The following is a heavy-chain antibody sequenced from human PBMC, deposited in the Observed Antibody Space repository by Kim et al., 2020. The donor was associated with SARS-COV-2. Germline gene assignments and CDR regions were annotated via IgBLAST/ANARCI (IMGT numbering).Heavy chain of an antibody. CDR3: ARAVGGSYYSYFDY. D-gene: IGHD1-26*01. J-gene: IGHJ4*02. V-gene: IGHV3-30-3*01. CDR1: GFTFSSYA. CDR2: ISYDGSNK. Sequence: GGSLRLSCAASGFTFSSYAMHWVRQAPGKGLEWVAVISYDGSNKYYADSVKGRFTISRDNSKNTLYLQMNSLRAKDTAVYYCARAVGGSYYSYFDYWGQGTLVTVSS.